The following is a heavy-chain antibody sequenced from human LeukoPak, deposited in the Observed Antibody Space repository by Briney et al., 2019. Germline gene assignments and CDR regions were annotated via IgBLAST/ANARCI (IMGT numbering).Heavy chain of an antibody. J-gene: IGHJ4*02. CDR1: GYTFTDYY. D-gene: IGHD6-13*01. Sequence: ASVKVSCKASGYTFTDYYIHWVRQAPGQGLEWMGWINPNSGGTNYAHKFLGRVIMTRDTSISTAYMDMSGLRSDDTAVYFCARGTGAGGRGRFDSWGQGTLVSVSS. V-gene: IGHV1-2*07. CDR2: INPNSGGT. CDR3: ARGTGAGGRGRFDS.